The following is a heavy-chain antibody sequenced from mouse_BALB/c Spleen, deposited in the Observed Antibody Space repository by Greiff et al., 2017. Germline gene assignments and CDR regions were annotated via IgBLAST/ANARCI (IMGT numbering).Heavy chain of an antibody. CDR2: IYWDDDK. J-gene: IGHJ3*01. D-gene: IGHD3-3*01. V-gene: IGHV8-12*01. CDR3: ARRGLGPFAY. Sequence: QVTLKESGPGILQPSQTLSLTCSFSGFSLSTSGMGVSWIRQPSGKGLEWLAHIYWDDDKRYNPSLKSRLTISKDTSRNQVFLKITSVDTADTATYYCARRGLGPFAYWGQGTLVTVSA. CDR1: GFSLSTSGMG.